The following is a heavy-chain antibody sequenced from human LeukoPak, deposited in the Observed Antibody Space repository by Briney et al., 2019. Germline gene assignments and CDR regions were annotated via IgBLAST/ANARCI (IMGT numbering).Heavy chain of an antibody. Sequence: GGSLRLSCAASGFTFSSYWMNWVRQAPGKGLEWVSYISSSGSTIYYADSVKGRFTISRDNSKNTLYLQMNSLRAEDTAVYYCAKEGFYCSGGSCYSFYYYYMDVWGKGTTVTVSS. D-gene: IGHD2-15*01. J-gene: IGHJ6*03. CDR1: GFTFSSYW. CDR3: AKEGFYCSGGSCYSFYYYYMDV. V-gene: IGHV3-48*01. CDR2: ISSSGSTI.